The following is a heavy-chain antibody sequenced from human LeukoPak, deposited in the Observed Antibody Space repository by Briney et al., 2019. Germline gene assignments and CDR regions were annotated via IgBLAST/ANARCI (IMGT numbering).Heavy chain of an antibody. Sequence: SETLSLTCTVSGGSISSSSYYWGWIRQPPGKGLEWIGSIYYSGSTYYNPSLKSRVTISVDTSKNQFSLKLSPVTAADTAVYYCARGRGRGYSYGTRLDYWGQGTLVTVSS. CDR1: GGSISSSSYY. D-gene: IGHD5-18*01. CDR2: IYYSGST. V-gene: IGHV4-39*07. J-gene: IGHJ4*02. CDR3: ARGRGRGYSYGTRLDY.